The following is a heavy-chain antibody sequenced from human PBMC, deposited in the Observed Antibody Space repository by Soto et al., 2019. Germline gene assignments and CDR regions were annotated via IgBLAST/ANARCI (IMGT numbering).Heavy chain of an antibody. CDR2: IYYSGST. CDR3: ARHGYYDSSGYYY. J-gene: IGHJ4*02. Sequence: SETLSLTCTVSGGSISSSSYYWGWIRQPPGKGLEWIGSIYYSGSTYYNPSLKSRVTISVDTSKNQFSLKLSSVTAADTAVYYCARHGYYDSSGYYYWGQGTLVTVSS. D-gene: IGHD3-22*01. CDR1: GGSISSSSYY. V-gene: IGHV4-39*01.